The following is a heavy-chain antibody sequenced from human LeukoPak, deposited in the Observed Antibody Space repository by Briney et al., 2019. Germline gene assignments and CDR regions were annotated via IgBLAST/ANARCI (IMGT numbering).Heavy chain of an antibody. J-gene: IGHJ4*02. CDR1: SGSISSGGYY. Sequence: PSETLSLTCTVSSGSISSGGYYWSWIRQHPGKGLEWIGYIYYSGSTYYNPSLKSRVTISVDTSKNQFSLKLSSVTAADTAVYYCARDKVTMGLDYWGQGTLVTVSS. CDR2: IYYSGST. D-gene: IGHD4/OR15-4a*01. V-gene: IGHV4-31*03. CDR3: ARDKVTMGLDY.